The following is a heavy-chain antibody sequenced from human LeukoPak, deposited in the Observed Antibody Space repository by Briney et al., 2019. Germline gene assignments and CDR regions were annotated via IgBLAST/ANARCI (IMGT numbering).Heavy chain of an antibody. J-gene: IGHJ2*01. CDR3: VKVDPYWYFDL. D-gene: IGHD3-9*01. Sequence: PGGSLRLSCAASGFTFDDYAMHWVRHAPGTGLEWVSGISWNGGSIGYADPVKGRFTISRDNAKNSLYLQMNSLRSEDTAFYYCVKVDPYWYFDLWGRGTLVAVSS. V-gene: IGHV3-9*01. CDR1: GFTFDDYA. CDR2: ISWNGGSI.